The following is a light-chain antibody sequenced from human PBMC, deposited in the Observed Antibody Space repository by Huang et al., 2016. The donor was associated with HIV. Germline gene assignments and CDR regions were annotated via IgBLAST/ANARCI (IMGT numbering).Light chain of an antibody. Sequence: MTQSPPSLSASIGDRVTLTCRASRDISTFLAWSQQQPGKPPRLLIYAASILHSGVPSRFSGGGSGTNFTLTVSSLQPEDVANYYCQKYDSAPRTFGQGTKLEL. CDR1: RDISTF. CDR3: QKYDSAPRT. CDR2: AAS. V-gene: IGKV1-27*01. J-gene: IGKJ1*01.